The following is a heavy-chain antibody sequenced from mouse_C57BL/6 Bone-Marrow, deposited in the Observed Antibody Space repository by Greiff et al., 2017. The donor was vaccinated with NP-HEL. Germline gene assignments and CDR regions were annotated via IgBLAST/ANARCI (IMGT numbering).Heavy chain of an antibody. CDR3: TREVVARRAWFAY. V-gene: IGHV1-15*01. CDR1: GYTFTDYE. J-gene: IGHJ3*01. D-gene: IGHD1-1*01. Sequence: QVQLKESGAELVRPGASVTLSCKASGYTFTDYEMHWVKQTPVHGLEWIGAIDPETGGTAYNQKFKGKAILTADKSSSTAYMALRSLTSEDSAVYYCTREVVARRAWFAYWGQGTLVTVSA. CDR2: IDPETGGT.